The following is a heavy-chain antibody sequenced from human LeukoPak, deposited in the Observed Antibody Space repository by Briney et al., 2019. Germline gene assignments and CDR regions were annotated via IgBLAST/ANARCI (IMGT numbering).Heavy chain of an antibody. CDR3: ARDYSFSSGWSVGFDY. CDR1: GFTFSDYY. J-gene: IGHJ4*02. V-gene: IGHV3-11*01. Sequence: GGSLRLSCAASGFTFSDYYMSWIRQAPGKGLEWVSYISSSGSTIYYADSVKGRFTISRDNAKNSLYLQMNSLRAEDTAVYYCARDYSFSSGWSVGFDYWGQGTLVTVSP. D-gene: IGHD6-19*01. CDR2: ISSSGSTI.